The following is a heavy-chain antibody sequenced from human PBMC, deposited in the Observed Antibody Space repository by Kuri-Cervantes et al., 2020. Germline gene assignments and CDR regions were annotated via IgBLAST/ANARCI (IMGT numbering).Heavy chain of an antibody. J-gene: IGHJ4*02. D-gene: IGHD4/OR15-4a*01. Sequence: GESLKISCAASGLTFNHAWMNWVRQAPGKGLEWVGRIKSKTDRGTTDYAAPVKGRFVISRDDSTNTLYLQMNSLKTEDTAVYYCTTVMGYGAMDYWGQGTLVTVSS. CDR3: TTVMGYGAMDY. CDR2: IKSKTDRGTT. CDR1: GLTFNHAW. V-gene: IGHV3-15*01.